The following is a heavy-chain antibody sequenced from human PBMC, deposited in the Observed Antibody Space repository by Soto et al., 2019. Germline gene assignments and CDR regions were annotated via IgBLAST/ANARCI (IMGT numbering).Heavy chain of an antibody. J-gene: IGHJ5*02. Sequence: ASVKVSCKASGYTFTSYGISWVRQAPGQGLEWMGWISAYNGNTNYAQKLQGRVTMTTDTSTSTAYMELRSLRSDDTAVYYCARDGITTLRYFDWKYGFDPWGQGTLVTVSS. CDR1: GYTFTSYG. D-gene: IGHD3-9*01. V-gene: IGHV1-18*01. CDR3: ARDGITTLRYFDWKYGFDP. CDR2: ISAYNGNT.